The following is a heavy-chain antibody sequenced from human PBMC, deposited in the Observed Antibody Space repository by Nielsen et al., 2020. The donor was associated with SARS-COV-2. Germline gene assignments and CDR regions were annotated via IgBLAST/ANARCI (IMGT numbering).Heavy chain of an antibody. V-gene: IGHV3-30*03. Sequence: ALRLSCAASGFTFSSYGMHWVRQAPGKGLEWVAVISYDGSNKYYADSVKGRFTISRDNARNSLFLQMNSLRVEDTAVYYCARISDSAWYFDYWGQGTLVTVSS. CDR1: GFTFSSYG. D-gene: IGHD2-21*02. J-gene: IGHJ4*02. CDR3: ARISDSAWYFDY. CDR2: ISYDGSNK.